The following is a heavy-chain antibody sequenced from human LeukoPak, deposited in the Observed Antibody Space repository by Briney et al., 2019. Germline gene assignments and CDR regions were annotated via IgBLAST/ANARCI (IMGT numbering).Heavy chain of an antibody. CDR2: IIPIFGTA. Sequence: SVKVSCKASGYTFTSYGISWVRQAPGQGLEWMGGIIPIFGTANYAQKFQGRVTITADESTSTAYMELSSLRSEDTAVYYCASSPGYLGYWGQGTLVTVSS. J-gene: IGHJ4*02. V-gene: IGHV1-69*13. CDR3: ASSPGYLGY. D-gene: IGHD2-15*01. CDR1: GYTFTSYG.